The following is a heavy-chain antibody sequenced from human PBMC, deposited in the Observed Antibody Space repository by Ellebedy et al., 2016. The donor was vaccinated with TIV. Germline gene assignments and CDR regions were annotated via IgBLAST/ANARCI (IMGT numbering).Heavy chain of an antibody. V-gene: IGHV3-7*01. D-gene: IGHD4-17*01. Sequence: GESLKISCVGSGFSFRSYWMTWVRQAPGKGLEWVANIRQDGSEKFYVDSVKGRFTISRDNAKNPLYLQMNSLRDEDTAVYYCATDGSYGDYRTPTHAFVMWGQGTVVTVSS. CDR2: IRQDGSEK. J-gene: IGHJ3*02. CDR3: ATDGSYGDYRTPTHAFVM. CDR1: GFSFRSYW.